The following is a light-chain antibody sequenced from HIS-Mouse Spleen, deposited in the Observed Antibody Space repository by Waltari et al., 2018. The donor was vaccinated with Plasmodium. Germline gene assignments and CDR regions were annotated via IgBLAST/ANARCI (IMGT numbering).Light chain of an antibody. CDR3: QQSYSTPPT. CDR1: QSISSY. Sequence: DIQMTQSPSSLSASVGNRVTITCRASQSISSYLNLYPQKPGKAPKLLIYAASSLQSGVPSRFSGSGSGTDFTLTISSLQPEDFATYYCQQSYSTPPTFGGGTKVEIK. CDR2: AAS. J-gene: IGKJ4*01. V-gene: IGKV1-39*01.